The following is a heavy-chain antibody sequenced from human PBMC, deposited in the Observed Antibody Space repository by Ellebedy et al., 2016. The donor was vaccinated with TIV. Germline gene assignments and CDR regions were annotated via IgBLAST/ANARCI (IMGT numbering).Heavy chain of an antibody. D-gene: IGHD6-6*01. Sequence: GESLKISCVGSGFSFSSYWMSWVRQAPGKGLEWVANIKQEGYEEDYVESVEGRFTISRDNAKSSLYLQMTSLRDADTAVYYCARGDSNSGDYWGQGTLVTVPS. J-gene: IGHJ4*02. V-gene: IGHV3-7*04. CDR3: ARGDSNSGDY. CDR2: IKQEGYEE. CDR1: GFSFSSYW.